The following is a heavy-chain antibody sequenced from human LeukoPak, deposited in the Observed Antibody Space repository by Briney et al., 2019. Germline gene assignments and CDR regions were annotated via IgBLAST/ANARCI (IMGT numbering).Heavy chain of an antibody. D-gene: IGHD2-15*01. J-gene: IGHJ3*02. V-gene: IGHV1-69*13. CDR2: IIPISGTA. Sequence: ASVKVSCKASGGTFSSYAISWVRQAPGQGLEWMGGIIPISGTANYAQKFQGRVTITADESTSTAYMELSSLRSEDTAVYYCARGADSGPAFDIWGQGTMVTVSS. CDR1: GGTFSSYA. CDR3: ARGADSGPAFDI.